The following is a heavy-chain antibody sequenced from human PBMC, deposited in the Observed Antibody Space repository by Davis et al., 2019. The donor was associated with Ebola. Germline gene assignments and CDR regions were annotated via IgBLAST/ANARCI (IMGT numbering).Heavy chain of an antibody. Sequence: GESLKISCAASGFTFSRDWMHWVRQAPGKGLEWVSRIKSNEGITNYADSVKGRFTISRDNAKNTLYLQMNSLRAEDTAVYYCARDKAGDLDYWGQGTLVTVSS. CDR1: GFTFSRDW. CDR3: ARDKAGDLDY. J-gene: IGHJ4*02. CDR2: IKSNEGIT. V-gene: IGHV3-74*01. D-gene: IGHD7-27*01.